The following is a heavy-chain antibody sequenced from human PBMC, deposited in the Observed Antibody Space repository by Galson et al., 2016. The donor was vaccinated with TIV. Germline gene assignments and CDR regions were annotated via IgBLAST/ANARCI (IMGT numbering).Heavy chain of an antibody. CDR1: GGSFTGHY. J-gene: IGHJ6*03. Sequence: SETLSLTCALHGGSFTGHYWSWIRQPPGKGLEWIAEINHSGITNFNPSLTSRVTISIDTSKNRLSLRLSSVTAADTAVYYCARGISAYYFYNYMDVWGKGTTVTVSS. D-gene: IGHD6-19*01. CDR2: INHSGIT. CDR3: ARGISAYYFYNYMDV. V-gene: IGHV4-34*01.